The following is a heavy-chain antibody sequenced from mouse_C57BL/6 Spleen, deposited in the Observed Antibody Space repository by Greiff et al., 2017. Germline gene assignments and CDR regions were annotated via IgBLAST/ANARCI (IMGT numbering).Heavy chain of an antibody. J-gene: IGHJ4*01. CDR3: ARIDRGGSLDY. CDR2: IYPSDSET. CDR1: GYTFTSYW. V-gene: IGHV1-61*01. Sequence: VQLQQPGAELVRPGSSVKLSCKASGYTFTSYWMDWVKQRPGQGLEWIGNIYPSDSETHYNQKFKDKATLTVDKSSSTAYMQLSSLTSEDSAVYYCARIDRGGSLDYWGPGTSVTVSS.